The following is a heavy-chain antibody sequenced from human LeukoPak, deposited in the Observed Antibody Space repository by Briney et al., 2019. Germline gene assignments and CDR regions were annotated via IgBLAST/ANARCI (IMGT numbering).Heavy chain of an antibody. CDR3: ARDCSNGVCYPRDY. CDR2: ITTYNGDK. J-gene: IGHJ4*02. V-gene: IGHV1-18*01. D-gene: IGHD2-8*01. CDR1: GYTLSGFG. Sequence: ASVKVSCRASGYTLSGFGISWVREAPGQGLEWVGWITTYNGDKKCAERFQGRVTMTRDTSTSTYYMELRNLRTDDTATYYCARDCSNGVCYPRDYWGQGTLVSV.